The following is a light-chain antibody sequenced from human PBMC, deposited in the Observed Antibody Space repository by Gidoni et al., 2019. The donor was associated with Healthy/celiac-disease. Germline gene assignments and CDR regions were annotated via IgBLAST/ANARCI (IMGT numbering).Light chain of an antibody. CDR2: GAS. J-gene: IGKJ2*01. CDR3: QQYGSSPYT. CDR1: QSVSSSY. Sequence: ELVLTQSPGTLSLSPGERATLSCRASQSVSSSYLAWYQQKTGQAPRLLIYGASSMATGIPDRFSGSGSGTDFTLTISRLEPEDFAVYYCQQYGSSPYTFGQGTKLEIK. V-gene: IGKV3-20*01.